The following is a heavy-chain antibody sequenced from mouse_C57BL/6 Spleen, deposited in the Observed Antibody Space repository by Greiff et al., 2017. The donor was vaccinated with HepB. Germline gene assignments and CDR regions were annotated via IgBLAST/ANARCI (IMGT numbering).Heavy chain of an antibody. J-gene: IGHJ3*01. Sequence: EVQLKESGGGLVKPGGSLKLSCAASGFTFSDYGMHWVRQAPEKGLEWVAYISSGSSTIYYADTVKGRFTISRDNAKNTLFLQMTSLRSEDTAMYYCARRDGYSFAYWGQGTLVTVSA. CDR1: GFTFSDYG. D-gene: IGHD2-3*01. CDR3: ARRDGYSFAY. V-gene: IGHV5-17*01. CDR2: ISSGSSTI.